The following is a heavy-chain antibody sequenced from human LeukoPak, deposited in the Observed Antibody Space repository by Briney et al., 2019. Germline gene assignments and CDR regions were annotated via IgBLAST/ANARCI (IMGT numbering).Heavy chain of an antibody. CDR3: ASSSRGVSQRYDY. Sequence: ASVKVSCKASGGTFSSYAISWLRQAPRQGLEWMGRIIPIFGTANYAQKFQGRVTITTDESTSTAYMELIGLRSEDTAVYYCASSSRGVSQRYDYWGQGTLVTVSS. J-gene: IGHJ4*02. CDR2: IIPIFGTA. V-gene: IGHV1-69*05. D-gene: IGHD6-13*01. CDR1: GGTFSSYA.